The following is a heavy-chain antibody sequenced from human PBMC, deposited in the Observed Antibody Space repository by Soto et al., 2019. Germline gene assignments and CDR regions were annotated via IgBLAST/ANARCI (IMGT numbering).Heavy chain of an antibody. D-gene: IGHD2-2*01. CDR3: AREGPYCSSTSCYLRPFDY. Sequence: GGSLRLSCAASGFTFSSYGMHWVRQAPGKGLEWVAVIWYDGSNKYYADSVKGRFTISRDNSKNTLYLQMNSLRAEDTAVYYCAREGPYCSSTSCYLRPFDYWGQGTLVTVSS. CDR2: IWYDGSNK. J-gene: IGHJ4*02. V-gene: IGHV3-33*01. CDR1: GFTFSSYG.